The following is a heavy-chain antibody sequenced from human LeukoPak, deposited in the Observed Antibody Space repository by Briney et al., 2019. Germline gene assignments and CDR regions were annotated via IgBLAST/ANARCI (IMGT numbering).Heavy chain of an antibody. Sequence: GRSLRLSCAATGFTFKDYGMHWVRQPPGKGLEWVSSINWNGGGTDYADSVKGRFTISRDNAKNSLYLQLSSLRPEDTALYYCAKHMRATNTYSFFGLDVWGQGATVTVSS. CDR1: GFTFKDYG. D-gene: IGHD1-26*01. CDR2: INWNGGGT. J-gene: IGHJ6*02. CDR3: AKHMRATNTYSFFGLDV. V-gene: IGHV3-9*01.